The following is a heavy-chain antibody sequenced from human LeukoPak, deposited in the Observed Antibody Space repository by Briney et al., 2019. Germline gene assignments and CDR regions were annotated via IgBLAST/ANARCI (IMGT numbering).Heavy chain of an antibody. CDR3: ARGDWGGYFDY. Sequence: SGTLSLTCGVSGGSISGTNWWSWVRQPPGQGLEWIGEISLAGQTNYNPSLKTSVFISRDTSKRQFSLNLTPVTAADTALYYCARGDWGGYFDYWGQGIQVTVSS. D-gene: IGHD3-16*01. J-gene: IGHJ4*02. CDR1: GGSISGTNW. V-gene: IGHV4-4*02. CDR2: ISLAGQT.